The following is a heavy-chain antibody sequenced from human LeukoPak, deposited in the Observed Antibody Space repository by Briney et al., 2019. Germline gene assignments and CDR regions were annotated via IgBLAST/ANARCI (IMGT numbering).Heavy chain of an antibody. CDR3: AKIDDYGDYEGPDAFDI. CDR1: GFTFSSYW. CDR2: INSDGSST. D-gene: IGHD4-17*01. Sequence: GGSLRLSCAASGFTFSSYWMHWVRQAPGKGLVWVSRINSDGSSTSYADSVKGRFTISRDNAKNTLYLQMNSLRAEDTAVYYCAKIDDYGDYEGPDAFDIWGQGTMVTVSS. V-gene: IGHV3-74*01. J-gene: IGHJ3*02.